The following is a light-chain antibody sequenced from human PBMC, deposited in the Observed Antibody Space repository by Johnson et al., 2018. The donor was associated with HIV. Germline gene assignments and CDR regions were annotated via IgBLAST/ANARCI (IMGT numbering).Light chain of an antibody. CDR3: GTWDSSLSAEV. V-gene: IGLV1-51*02. CDR1: SSNIGNNY. Sequence: QSVLTQPPSVSAAPGQKVTISCSGSSSNIGNNYVSWYQQLPGTAPKLLIYENNKRPSGIPDRFSGPKSGTSATLGITGLQTVDEADYYCGTWDSSLSAEVFGTGTKVTVL. J-gene: IGLJ1*01. CDR2: ENN.